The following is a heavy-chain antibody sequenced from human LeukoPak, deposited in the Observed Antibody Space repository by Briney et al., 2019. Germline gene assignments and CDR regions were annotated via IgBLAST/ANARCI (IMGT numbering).Heavy chain of an antibody. Sequence: HPGGSLRLSFSVAGLTLSNYGMSWVRQAPGKGLEWVAGISDSGGRTNYADSVRGRFTISRDNPKNTLHLQMNSLRAAAAPVYFCANRGVVIRVILVGFQKEVYYFDSWGQGALVTVSS. CDR3: ANRGVVIRVILVGFQKEVYYFDS. D-gene: IGHD2/OR15-2a*01. V-gene: IGHV3-23*01. J-gene: IGHJ4*02. CDR1: GLTLSNYG. CDR2: ISDSGGRT.